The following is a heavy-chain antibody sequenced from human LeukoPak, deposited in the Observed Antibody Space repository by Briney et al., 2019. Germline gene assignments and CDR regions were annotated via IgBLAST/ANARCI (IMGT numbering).Heavy chain of an antibody. Sequence: ASVKVSCKASGYTFTTYGINWVRQAPGQGLEWVGWINANTGNPTYAQGFTGRFVFSLDTSISTAYLQINSLKAEDTAVYYCARGSFSSRLPRDYWGQGTLVTVPS. D-gene: IGHD4-11*01. J-gene: IGHJ4*02. CDR2: INANTGNP. V-gene: IGHV7-4-1*02. CDR3: ARGSFSSRLPRDY. CDR1: GYTFTTYG.